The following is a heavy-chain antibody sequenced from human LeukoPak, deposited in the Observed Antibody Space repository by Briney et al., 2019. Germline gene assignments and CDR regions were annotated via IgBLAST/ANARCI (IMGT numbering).Heavy chain of an antibody. Sequence: SETLSLTCTVSGGSISSYYWSWTRPPPGKGLEWIGYIYYSGSTNYNPSLKSRVTISVDTSKNQFSLKLSSVTAADTAVYYSARVGTDDYGDYYFDYWGQGTLVTVSS. CDR3: ARVGTDDYGDYYFDY. V-gene: IGHV4-59*01. J-gene: IGHJ4*02. D-gene: IGHD4-17*01. CDR1: GGSISSYY. CDR2: IYYSGST.